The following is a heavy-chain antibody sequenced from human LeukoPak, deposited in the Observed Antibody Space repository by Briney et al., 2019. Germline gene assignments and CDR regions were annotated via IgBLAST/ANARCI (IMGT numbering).Heavy chain of an antibody. D-gene: IGHD2-21*01. CDR3: ARYGCLNHCVHDDAFDI. V-gene: IGHV4-39*01. CDR2: IYYSGST. Sequence: SETLSLICTVSGGSISSSSYYWGWIRQPPGKGLEWIGSIYYSGSTYYSPSLKSRVTISVDTSKNQFSLKLSSVTAADTAVYYCARYGCLNHCVHDDAFDIWGQGTMVTVSS. J-gene: IGHJ3*02. CDR1: GGSISSSSYY.